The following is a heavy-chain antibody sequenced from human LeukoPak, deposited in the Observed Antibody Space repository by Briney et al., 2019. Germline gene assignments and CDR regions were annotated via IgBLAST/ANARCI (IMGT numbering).Heavy chain of an antibody. Sequence: ASVKVSCKASGYTFTSYYIHWVRQATGQGLEWMGWINPNSGNTNYAQKFQGRVTMTRNTSISTAYMELSSLRSEDTAVYYCARELTGADDAFDIWGQGTMVTVSS. CDR1: GYTFTSYY. CDR2: INPNSGNT. D-gene: IGHD6-13*01. V-gene: IGHV1-8*01. J-gene: IGHJ3*02. CDR3: ARELTGADDAFDI.